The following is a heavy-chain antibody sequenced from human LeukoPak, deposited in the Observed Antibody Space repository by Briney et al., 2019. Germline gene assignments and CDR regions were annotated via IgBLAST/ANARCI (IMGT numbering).Heavy chain of an antibody. CDR1: GFTFSNYC. Sequence: GGSLTLACAAAGFTFSNYCFTCVRQAAGDGLQWVSTISGSGSNKYYAGSVKGRFTISRDNSKNTLYLQVNSLRAEDTAIYYCAKRLNSSYYYGMDVWGKGTTVTVSS. J-gene: IGHJ6*04. V-gene: IGHV3-23*01. CDR2: ISGSGSNK. CDR3: AKRLNSSYYYGMDV. D-gene: IGHD3-22*01.